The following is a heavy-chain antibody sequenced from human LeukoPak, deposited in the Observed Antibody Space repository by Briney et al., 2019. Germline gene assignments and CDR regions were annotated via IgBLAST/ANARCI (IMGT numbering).Heavy chain of an antibody. D-gene: IGHD3-16*01. CDR2: ISGSGGST. CDR3: AKSHGDYYYYGMDV. J-gene: IGHJ6*02. CDR1: GFTFSSYA. Sequence: VGSLRLSCAASGFTFSSYAMSWVRQAPGKGLEWVSAISGSGGSTYYADSVKGRFTISRDNSKNTLYLQMNSLRAEDTAVYYCAKSHGDYYYYGMDVWGQGTTVTVSS. V-gene: IGHV3-23*01.